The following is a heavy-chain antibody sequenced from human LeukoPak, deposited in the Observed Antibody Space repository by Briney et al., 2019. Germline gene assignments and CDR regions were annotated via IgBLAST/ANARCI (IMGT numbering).Heavy chain of an antibody. V-gene: IGHV4-39*01. J-gene: IGHJ4*02. CDR2: MYYSGGT. CDR1: GGSISSSSYY. Sequence: PSETLSLTCTVSGGSISSSSYYWGWIRQPPGTGLGWIGAMYYSGGTYYNPSLKSRVTIYVDTSKNQFSLKLNSVTAADTAVYYCARLAYDNSGYYYFDYWGQGTLVTVSS. D-gene: IGHD3-22*01. CDR3: ARLAYDNSGYYYFDY.